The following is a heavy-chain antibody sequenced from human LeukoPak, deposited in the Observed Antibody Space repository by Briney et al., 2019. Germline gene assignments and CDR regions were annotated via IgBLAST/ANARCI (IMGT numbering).Heavy chain of an antibody. Sequence: QSGGSLRLSCAASGFTFSSYAMSWVRQAPGKGLEWVSAISGSGGSTYYADSVKGRFTTSGDNSKNTLYLQMNSLRAEDTAVYYCAKRIHAFDIWGQGTMVTVSS. CDR3: AKRIHAFDI. V-gene: IGHV3-23*01. CDR2: ISGSGGST. D-gene: IGHD2-15*01. J-gene: IGHJ3*02. CDR1: GFTFSSYA.